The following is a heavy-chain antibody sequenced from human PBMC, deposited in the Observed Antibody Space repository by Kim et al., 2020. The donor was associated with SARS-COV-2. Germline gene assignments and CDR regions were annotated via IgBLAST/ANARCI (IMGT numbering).Heavy chain of an antibody. J-gene: IGHJ6*02. Sequence: VKGRFTISRDDYKSIAYLQMNSLKTEDTAVYFCARARGFLAATPLYGMDVWGQGTTVTVSS. CDR3: ARARGFLAATPLYGMDV. D-gene: IGHD2-15*01. V-gene: IGHV3-49*02.